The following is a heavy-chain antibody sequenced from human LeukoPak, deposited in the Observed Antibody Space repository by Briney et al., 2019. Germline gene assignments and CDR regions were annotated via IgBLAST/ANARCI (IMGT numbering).Heavy chain of an antibody. D-gene: IGHD1-26*01. CDR2: ISSSSNFT. CDR3: TREGSGSYLSYDY. CDR1: GFTFSVYS. Sequence: GGSLRLSCAASGFTFSVYSMNWVRQSPGQGLEWVSSISSSSNFTFYADSVKGRFSISRDNAKDSLYLQINSLRAEDTAVYYCTREGSGSYLSYDYWGQGTLVTVSS. J-gene: IGHJ4*02. V-gene: IGHV3-21*01.